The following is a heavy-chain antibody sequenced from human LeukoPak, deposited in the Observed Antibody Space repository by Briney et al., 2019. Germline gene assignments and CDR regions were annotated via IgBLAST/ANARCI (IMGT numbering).Heavy chain of an antibody. D-gene: IGHD2-21*01. V-gene: IGHV3-48*04. CDR3: ARASIQPVVFDY. CDR2: ISSNSSTI. J-gene: IGHJ4*02. Sequence: GGSLRLSCAVSGITLSNYSMNWVRQAPGKGLEWVSYISSNSSTIYYADSVKGRFTISRDNAKNSLYLQMNSLRAEDTAVYYCARASIQPVVFDYWGQGTLVTVSS. CDR1: GITLSNYS.